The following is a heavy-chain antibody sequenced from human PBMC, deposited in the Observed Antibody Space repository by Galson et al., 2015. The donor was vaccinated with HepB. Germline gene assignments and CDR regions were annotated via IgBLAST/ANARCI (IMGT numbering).Heavy chain of an antibody. Sequence: SLRLSCAAPGFTFSSYGMHWVRQAPGKGLEWVAFIRYDGSNKYYADSVKGRFTISRDNSKNTLYLQMNSLRAEDTAVYYCAKDVGGATTVLFDYWGQGTLVTVSS. D-gene: IGHD4-17*01. CDR1: GFTFSSYG. CDR3: AKDVGGATTVLFDY. CDR2: IRYDGSNK. V-gene: IGHV3-30*02. J-gene: IGHJ4*02.